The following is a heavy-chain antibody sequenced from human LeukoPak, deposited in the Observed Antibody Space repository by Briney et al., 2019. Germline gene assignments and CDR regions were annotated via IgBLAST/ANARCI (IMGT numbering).Heavy chain of an antibody. CDR2: IYSSGST. CDR3: ARDRDYDFWSGYYRGGIPDGYFDY. D-gene: IGHD3-3*01. CDR1: GGSISSYY. V-gene: IGHV4-4*07. J-gene: IGHJ4*02. Sequence: PSETLSLTCTVSGGSISSYYWNWIRQPAEKGLEWIGRIYSSGSTNYNPSLKSRVTMSVDTSKNQFSLKLSSVTAADTAVYYCARDRDYDFWSGYYRGGIPDGYFDYWGQGTLVTVSS.